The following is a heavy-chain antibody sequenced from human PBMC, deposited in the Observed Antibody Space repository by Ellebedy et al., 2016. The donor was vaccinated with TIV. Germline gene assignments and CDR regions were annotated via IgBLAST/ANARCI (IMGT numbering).Heavy chain of an antibody. CDR1: GFSFSSYA. D-gene: IGHD6-6*01. J-gene: IGHJ6*02. CDR2: IGTAGDT. CDR3: ANLGQLVELDGMDV. V-gene: IGHV3-23*01. Sequence: PGGSLRLSCAASGFSFSSYAMAWVRQAPGKGLEWVSAIGTAGDTYYPGSVKGRFTISRDNSKNTLYLQMNSLRAEDTAVYYCANLGQLVELDGMDVWGQGTTVTVSS.